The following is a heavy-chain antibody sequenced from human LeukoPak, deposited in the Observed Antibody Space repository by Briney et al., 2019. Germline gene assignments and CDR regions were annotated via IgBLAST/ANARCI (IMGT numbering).Heavy chain of an antibody. D-gene: IGHD5-24*01. CDR2: IKQDGSEK. Sequence: PGGSLRLSCAASGFTFSSYWVSWVRQAPGKGLEWVANIKQDGSEKYYVDSVKGRFTISRDNAKNSLYLQMNSLRAEDTAVYYCARGRDCYKYLYYYYYMDVWGKGTTVTVSS. CDR1: GFTFSSYW. J-gene: IGHJ6*03. CDR3: ARGRDCYKYLYYYYYMDV. V-gene: IGHV3-7*01.